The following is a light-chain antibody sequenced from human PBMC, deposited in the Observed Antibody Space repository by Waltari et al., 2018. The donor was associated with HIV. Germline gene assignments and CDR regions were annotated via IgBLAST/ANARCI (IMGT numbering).Light chain of an antibody. CDR2: SNV. CDR3: ATWDDSLDGPM. V-gene: IGLV1-44*01. J-gene: IGLJ3*02. CDR1: ISDIGSNT. Sequence: QSVLTQPPSASGTPRQRVTISCSGSISDIGSNTVNWYQQLPGTAPKLLIYSNVQRPSGVPDRFSGSKSGTSASLAISGLLSEDEADYYCATWDDSLDGPMFGGGTKLTVL.